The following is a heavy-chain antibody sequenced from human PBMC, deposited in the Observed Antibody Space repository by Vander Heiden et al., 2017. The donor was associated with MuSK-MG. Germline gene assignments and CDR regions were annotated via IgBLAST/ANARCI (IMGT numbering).Heavy chain of an antibody. V-gene: IGHV1-46*01. J-gene: IGHJ6*03. CDR3: ARGRYCSSTSCQTYYYYYYMDV. D-gene: IGHD2-2*01. CDR1: GYTFTSYY. CDR2: INPSGGST. Sequence: QVQLVQSGAEVKKPGASVKVSCKASGYTFTSYYMHWERQAPGQGLEWMGIINPSGGSTSYAQKFQGRVTMTRDTSTSTVYMELSSLRSEDTAVYYCARGRYCSSTSCQTYYYYYYMDVWGKGTTVTVSS.